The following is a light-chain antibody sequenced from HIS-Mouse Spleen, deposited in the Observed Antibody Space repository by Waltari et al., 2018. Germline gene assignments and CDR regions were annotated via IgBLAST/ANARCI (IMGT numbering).Light chain of an antibody. CDR2: DAS. Sequence: EIVLTQSPATLSLSPGERATLTYRARQSVSSYLAWYQQKPGHAPRLLIYDASHRATGIPARFSGSGSGTDFTLTISSLEPEDFAVYYCQQRSNWPTFGGGTKVEIK. J-gene: IGKJ4*01. CDR1: QSVSSY. CDR3: QQRSNWPT. V-gene: IGKV3-11*01.